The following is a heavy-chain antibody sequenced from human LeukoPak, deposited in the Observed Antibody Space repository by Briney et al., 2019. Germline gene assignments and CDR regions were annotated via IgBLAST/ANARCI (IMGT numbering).Heavy chain of an antibody. V-gene: IGHV3-21*01. CDR3: ARVIGYVFSDY. CDR2: ISSSSSYI. J-gene: IGHJ4*02. Sequence: GGSLRLSCAASGFTFSSYSMNWVRQAPGKGLEWVSSISSSSSYIYYADSVKGRFTISRDNAKNSLHLQMNSLRAEDTAVYYCARVIGYVFSDYWGQGTLVTVSS. CDR1: GFTFSSYS. D-gene: IGHD3-16*01.